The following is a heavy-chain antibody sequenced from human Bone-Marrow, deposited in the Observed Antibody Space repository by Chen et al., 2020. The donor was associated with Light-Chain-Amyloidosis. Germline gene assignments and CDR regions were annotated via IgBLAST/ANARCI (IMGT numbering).Heavy chain of an antibody. V-gene: IGHV3-21*01. CDR3: ARGEGVVPRWGMDV. CDR1: GFTFRRYS. D-gene: IGHD3-3*01. CDR2: MSSSSSYI. Sequence: EVQLVESGGGLVKPGGSLRLSCAASGFTFRRYSMNWVRQAPGKGLEWVSSMSSSSSYIYYADSVKGRFTIARDNAKNSLYLQMNSLRAEDTAVYYCARGEGVVPRWGMDVWGQGTTVTVSS. J-gene: IGHJ6*02.